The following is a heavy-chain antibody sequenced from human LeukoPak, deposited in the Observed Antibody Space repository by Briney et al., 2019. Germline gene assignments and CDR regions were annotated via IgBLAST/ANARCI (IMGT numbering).Heavy chain of an antibody. CDR3: TTAYSYFRRDAFDI. CDR2: IKSKSDGGTT. V-gene: IGHV3-15*01. D-gene: IGHD5-18*01. J-gene: IGHJ3*02. CDR1: GFTFNDAW. Sequence: GGSLRLSCAASGFTFNDAWMNWVRQAPGKGLEWVGRIKSKSDGGTTYHAAPVKGRFTISRDDPKNTLYLQMNSLKTEDTAVYYCTTAYSYFRRDAFDIWGQGTMVTVSS.